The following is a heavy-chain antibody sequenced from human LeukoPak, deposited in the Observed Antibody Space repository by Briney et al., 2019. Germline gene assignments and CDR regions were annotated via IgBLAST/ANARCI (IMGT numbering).Heavy chain of an antibody. J-gene: IGHJ6*03. D-gene: IGHD3-9*01. CDR2: IYTSGST. CDR3: ARDKGYDILTGYPYYYYYMDV. Sequence: PSQTLSLTCTVSGGSISSGSYYWSWIRQPAGKGLEWIGRIYTSGSTNYNPSLKSRVTISVDTSKNQFSLKLSPVTAADTAVYYCARDKGYDILTGYPYYYYYMDVWGKGTAVTVSS. CDR1: GGSISSGSYY. V-gene: IGHV4-61*02.